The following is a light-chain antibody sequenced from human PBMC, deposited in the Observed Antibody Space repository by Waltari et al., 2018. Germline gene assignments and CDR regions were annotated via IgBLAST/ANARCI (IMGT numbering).Light chain of an antibody. CDR2: EVF. CDR3: CSYAGRGTYV. V-gene: IGLV2-23*02. CDR1: TSDVGSYAL. Sequence: QSALTQPASVSGTPGQSITISCTGTTSDVGSYALVSWYQQHPGEAPKLLLCEVFKRPPDVSSRFSGSKSGSTASLTISGLQPEDEADYYCCSYAGRGTYVFGSGTKVTVL. J-gene: IGLJ1*01.